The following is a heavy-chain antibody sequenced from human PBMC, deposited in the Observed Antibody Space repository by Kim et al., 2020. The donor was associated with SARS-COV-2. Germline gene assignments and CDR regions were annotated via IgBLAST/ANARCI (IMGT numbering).Heavy chain of an antibody. CDR2: INTNTGNP. CDR1: GYTFTSYA. Sequence: ASVKVSCKASGYTFTSYAMNWVRQAPGQGLEWMGWINTNTGNPTYAQGFTGRFVFSLDTSVSTAYLQISSLKAEDTAVYYCARPPYDYVWGSSENNWFDPWGQGTLVTVSS. V-gene: IGHV7-4-1*02. CDR3: ARPPYDYVWGSSENNWFDP. J-gene: IGHJ5*02. D-gene: IGHD3-16*01.